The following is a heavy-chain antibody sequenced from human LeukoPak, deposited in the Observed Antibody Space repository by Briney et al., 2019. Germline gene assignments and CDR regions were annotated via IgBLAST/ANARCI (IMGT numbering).Heavy chain of an antibody. CDR3: ARDSNSFPNFFDL. D-gene: IGHD4-23*01. J-gene: IGHJ4*02. CDR1: GFSVGDKY. Sequence: GGSLRLSCAASGFSVGDKYMSWVRQAPGKGLEWVSLIYSAGDTFYSDSVRGRFTVSRDNSKNTLYLQMNSLRAEDTAFYYCARDSNSFPNFFDLWGQGTLVTVSS. CDR2: IYSAGDT. V-gene: IGHV3-53*01.